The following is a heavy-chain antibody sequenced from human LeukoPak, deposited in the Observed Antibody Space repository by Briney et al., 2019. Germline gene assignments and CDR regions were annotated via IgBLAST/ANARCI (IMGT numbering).Heavy chain of an antibody. CDR2: INPSGGST. Sequence: ASVKVSCKXSGYTFTSYYMHWVRQAPGQGLEWMGIINPSGGSTSYSQKFQGRVTMTRDTSTSTVYMELSSLRSEDTAVYYCARDLEVPAAINNWFDPWGQGTLVTVSS. J-gene: IGHJ5*02. V-gene: IGHV1-46*03. CDR1: GYTFTSYY. CDR3: ARDLEVPAAINNWFDP. D-gene: IGHD2-2*02.